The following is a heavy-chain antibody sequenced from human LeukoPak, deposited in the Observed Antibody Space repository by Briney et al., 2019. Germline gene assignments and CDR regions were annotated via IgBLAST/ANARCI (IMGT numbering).Heavy chain of an antibody. CDR1: GGSISSYY. D-gene: IGHD3-22*01. CDR2: IYYSGST. V-gene: IGHV4-59*06. J-gene: IGHJ4*02. CDR3: ARGSDYYDSSGYYSWYYFDY. Sequence: TSETLSLTCTVSGGSISSYYWSWIRQPPGKGLEWIGYIYYSGSTYYNPSLKSRVTISVDTSKNQFSLKLSSVTAADTAVYYCARGSDYYDSSGYYSWYYFDYWGQGTLVTVSS.